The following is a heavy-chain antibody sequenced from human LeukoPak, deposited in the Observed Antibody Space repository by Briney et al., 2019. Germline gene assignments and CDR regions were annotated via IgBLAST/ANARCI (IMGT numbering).Heavy chain of an antibody. CDR3: ARGIAVAGVAHNWFDP. CDR2: INHSGST. D-gene: IGHD6-19*01. CDR1: GGSFSGYY. J-gene: IGHJ5*02. V-gene: IGHV4-34*01. Sequence: SETLSLTCAVYGGSFSGYYWSWIRQPPGKGLEWIGAINHSGSTNYNPSLKSRVTISVDTSKNQFSLKLSSVTAADTAVYYCARGIAVAGVAHNWFDPWGQGTLVTVSS.